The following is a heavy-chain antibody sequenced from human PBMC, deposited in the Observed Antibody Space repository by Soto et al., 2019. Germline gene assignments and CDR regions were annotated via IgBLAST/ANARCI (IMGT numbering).Heavy chain of an antibody. CDR3: ASGVVVPAAIPPLGRWFDP. J-gene: IGHJ5*02. V-gene: IGHV4-4*02. CDR2: IYHSGST. Sequence: QVQLQESGPGPVKPSGTLSLTCAVSGGSISSSNWWSWVRQPPGKGLEWIGEIYHSGSTNYNPSLKSRVTISVDKSKNQFSLKLSSVTAADTAVYYCASGVVVPAAIPPLGRWFDPWGQGTLVTVSS. CDR1: GGSISSSNW. D-gene: IGHD2-2*01.